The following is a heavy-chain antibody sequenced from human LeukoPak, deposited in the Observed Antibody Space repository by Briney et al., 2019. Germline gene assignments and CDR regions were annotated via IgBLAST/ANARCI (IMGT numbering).Heavy chain of an antibody. CDR3: AKDYYYDSSGYYYVHYYYYYMDV. V-gene: IGHV3-30*02. J-gene: IGHJ6*03. CDR1: GYTFSSYG. Sequence: PGGSLRLSCGASGYTFSSYGMHWVRQAPGKGLEWVAFIRYDGSNKYYADSVKGRFTISRDNSKNTLYLQMNSLRAEDTAVYYCAKDYYYDSSGYYYVHYYYYYMDVWGKGATVTISS. D-gene: IGHD3-22*01. CDR2: IRYDGSNK.